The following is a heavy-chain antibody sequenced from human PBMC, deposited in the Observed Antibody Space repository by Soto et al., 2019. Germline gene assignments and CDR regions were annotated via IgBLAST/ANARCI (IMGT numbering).Heavy chain of an antibody. CDR3: ARAGYSSSWYYYYYYMDV. CDR1: GFTFSSYW. J-gene: IGHJ6*03. D-gene: IGHD6-13*01. Sequence: GSLRLSCAASGFTFSSYWMHWVRQAPGKGLVWVSRINSDGSGTSYADSVKGRFTISRDNAKNTLYLQMNSLRAEDTAVYYCARAGYSSSWYYYYYYMDVWGKGTTVTVSS. V-gene: IGHV3-74*01. CDR2: INSDGSGT.